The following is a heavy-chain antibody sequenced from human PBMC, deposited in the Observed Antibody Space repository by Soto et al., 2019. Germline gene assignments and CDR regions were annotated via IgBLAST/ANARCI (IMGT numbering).Heavy chain of an antibody. CDR3: ARMGLDYDFWSGSGYYYGLDV. D-gene: IGHD3-3*01. CDR1: GISLTNDNMG. J-gene: IGHJ6*02. Sequence: SGPTLVNPTETLTLTCTVSGISLTNDNMGVNWIRQPPGKALEWLAHILSNDEKSYSTSLRSRLIISKDTSKSQVVFSMTNMDPEDTATYYCARMGLDYDFWSGSGYYYGLDVWGQGTTVTAS. V-gene: IGHV2-26*01. CDR2: ILSNDEK.